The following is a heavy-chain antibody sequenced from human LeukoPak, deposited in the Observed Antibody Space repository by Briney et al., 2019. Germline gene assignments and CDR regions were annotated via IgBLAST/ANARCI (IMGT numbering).Heavy chain of an antibody. J-gene: IGHJ4*02. CDR3: ASSLRSGGYISPLDY. D-gene: IGHD6-19*01. Sequence: PGGSLRLSCAASGFTFSSYWMHWVRQAPGKGLVWVSRINSDGSSTSYADSVKGRFTISRDNAKNTLYLQMNSLRAEDTAVYYCASSLRSGGYISPLDYGARETLVPVSS. CDR1: GFTFSSYW. V-gene: IGHV3-74*01. CDR2: INSDGSST.